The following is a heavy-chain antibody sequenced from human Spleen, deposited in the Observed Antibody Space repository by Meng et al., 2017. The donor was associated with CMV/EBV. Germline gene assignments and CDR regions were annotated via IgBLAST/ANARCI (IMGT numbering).Heavy chain of an antibody. CDR2: IYYSGST. CDR3: AREGTNYYYGMDV. CDR1: GGSISSYY. D-gene: IGHD2-2*01. Sequence: SETLSLTCTVSGGSISSYYWSWIRQPPGKGLEWIGYIYYSGSTNYNPSLKSRVTISVDTSKNQFPLKLSSVTAADTAVYYCAREGTNYYYGMDVWGQGTTVTVSS. J-gene: IGHJ6*02. V-gene: IGHV4-59*01.